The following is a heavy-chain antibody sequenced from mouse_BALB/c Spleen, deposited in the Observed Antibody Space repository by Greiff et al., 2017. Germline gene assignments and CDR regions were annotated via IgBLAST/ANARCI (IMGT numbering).Heavy chain of an antibody. CDR1: GYTFTSYW. CDR2: IYPSDSYT. D-gene: IGHD2-12*01. J-gene: IGHJ2*01. V-gene: IGHV1-69*02. Sequence: VQLQQPGAELVRPGASVKLSCKASGYTFTSYWINWVKQRPGQGLEWIGNIYPSDSYTNYNQKFKDKATLTVDKSSSTAYMQLSSLTSEDSAVYFCARFDDGYYFDYWGQGTTLTVSS. CDR3: ARFDDGYYFDY.